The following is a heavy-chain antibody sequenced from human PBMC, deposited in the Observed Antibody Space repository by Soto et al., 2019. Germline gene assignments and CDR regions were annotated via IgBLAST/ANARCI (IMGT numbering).Heavy chain of an antibody. V-gene: IGHV1-69*12. CDR2: IIPIFPTP. CDR1: GGTFRTAA. Sequence: QVQLVQSGAEVKKPGSSVKISCKASGGTFRTAAFSWVRQAPGQGLEWMGGIIPIFPTPDYAQKFQGRVTITADESTTTTYIEMTSLRYEDTAIYYCARDKDRLQLGGNYYYIMDVWGQGTTVTVSS. CDR3: ARDKDRLQLGGNYYYIMDV. D-gene: IGHD1-1*01. J-gene: IGHJ6*02.